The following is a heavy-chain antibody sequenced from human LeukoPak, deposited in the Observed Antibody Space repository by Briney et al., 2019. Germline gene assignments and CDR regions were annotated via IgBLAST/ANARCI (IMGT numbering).Heavy chain of an antibody. CDR3: ARQFGIYGMDV. Sequence: PGGSLRLSCAASGFTFRTYEMNWVRQAPGKGLEWVANIKQDGSEKYYVDSVKGRFTISRDNAKNSLYLQMNSLRAEDTAVYYCARQFGIYGMDVWGQGTTVTVSS. J-gene: IGHJ6*02. V-gene: IGHV3-7*01. CDR1: GFTFRTYE. CDR2: IKQDGSEK. D-gene: IGHD3-10*01.